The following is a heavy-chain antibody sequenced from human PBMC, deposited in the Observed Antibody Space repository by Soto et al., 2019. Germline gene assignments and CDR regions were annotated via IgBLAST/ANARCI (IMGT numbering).Heavy chain of an antibody. CDR3: ARGTAFYI. Sequence: PGGSLRLSCAASGFTVSSNYMSWVRQAPGKGLEWVSLISSGGSTYCADSVKGRFTISRDISKNTVYLQMNSLRAEDTAVYYCARGTAFYIWGQGTMVTVSS. CDR1: GFTVSSNY. CDR2: ISSGGST. V-gene: IGHV3-66*01. J-gene: IGHJ3*02.